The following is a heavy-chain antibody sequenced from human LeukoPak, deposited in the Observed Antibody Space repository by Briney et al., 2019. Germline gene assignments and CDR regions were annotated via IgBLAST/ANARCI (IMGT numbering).Heavy chain of an antibody. J-gene: IGHJ5*02. V-gene: IGHV4-59*01. CDR1: GGSIGSYY. Sequence: SETLSLTCTVSGGSIGSYYWSWIRQPPGKGLEWIGYIYYSGSTNYNPSLKSRVAISVDTSKNQFSLKLSSVTAADTAVYYCARGGQWLGYNWFDPWGQGTLVTVSS. CDR3: ARGGQWLGYNWFDP. D-gene: IGHD6-19*01. CDR2: IYYSGST.